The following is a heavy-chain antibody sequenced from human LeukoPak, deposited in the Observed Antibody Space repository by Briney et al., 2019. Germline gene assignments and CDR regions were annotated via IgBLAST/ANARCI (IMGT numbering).Heavy chain of an antibody. CDR2: INPSGGST. Sequence: GASVKVSCKASGGTFSSYAISWVRQAPGQGLEWMGIINPSGGSTSYAQKFQGRVTMTRDMSTSTVYMELSSLRSEDTAVYYCAILSSPSGYDYGYWGQGTLVTVSS. CDR3: AILSSPSGYDYGY. D-gene: IGHD5-12*01. V-gene: IGHV1-46*01. J-gene: IGHJ4*02. CDR1: GGTFSSYA.